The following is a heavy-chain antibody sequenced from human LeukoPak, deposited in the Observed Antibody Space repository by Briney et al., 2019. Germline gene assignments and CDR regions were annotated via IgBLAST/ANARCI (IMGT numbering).Heavy chain of an antibody. CDR2: ISGSGSTT. Sequence: GGSLRLSCAASGFTFSSYDMSWVRQAPGKGLEWVSGISGSGSTTKYADSVKGRFTISRDNSKNTLYLEMNSLRAEDTAVYYCAKDIGSYYDYWARESWSPSPQ. CDR3: AKDIGSYYDY. J-gene: IGHJ4*02. CDR1: GFTFSSYD. V-gene: IGHV3-23*01. D-gene: IGHD3-10*01.